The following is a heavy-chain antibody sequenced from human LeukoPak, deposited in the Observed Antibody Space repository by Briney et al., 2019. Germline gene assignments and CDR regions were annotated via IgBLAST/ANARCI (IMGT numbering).Heavy chain of an antibody. J-gene: IGHJ4*02. CDR3: AREHLGKGDFDY. D-gene: IGHD2-21*01. V-gene: IGHV3-33*01. CDR1: GFTFSSYG. CDR2: IWYDGSNK. Sequence: GRSLRLSCAASGFTFSSYGMHWVRQAPGKGLEWVAVIWYDGSNKYYEDSVKGRFTISRDNSKNTLYLQMNSLRAEDTAVYYCAREHLGKGDFDYWGQGTLVTVSS.